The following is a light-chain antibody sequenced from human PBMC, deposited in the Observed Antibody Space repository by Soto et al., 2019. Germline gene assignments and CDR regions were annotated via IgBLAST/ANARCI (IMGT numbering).Light chain of an antibody. CDR3: FSYTTSSAPYV. J-gene: IGLJ1*01. CDR2: EVS. Sequence: QSVLTQPASVSGSPGQSITISCTGTTSDVGDYNYVSWYQQHPGKVPKVLIYEVSNRPSGVSYRFSGSKSGNTASLTISGLQAEDEASYYCFSYTTSSAPYVFGTGTKVTVL. V-gene: IGLV2-14*01. CDR1: TSDVGDYNY.